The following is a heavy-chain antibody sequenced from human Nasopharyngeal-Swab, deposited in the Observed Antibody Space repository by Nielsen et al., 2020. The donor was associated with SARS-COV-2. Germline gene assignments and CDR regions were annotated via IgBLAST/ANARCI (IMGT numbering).Heavy chain of an antibody. V-gene: IGHV2-5*01. J-gene: IGHJ5*02. CDR1: GFSLSTNGVG. CDR3: AHSAISGYSSGWYLGGPFDP. CDR2: IYWIDGK. D-gene: IGHD6-19*01. Sequence: SGPTLVTPTQTLTLTCTFSGFSLSTNGVGVVWIRQPPGKALEWLALIYWIDGKRYSPSLKSRLTITKDTSQNQVVLTMTNMDPVDTATYYCAHSAISGYSSGWYLGGPFDPWGQGTLVTVSS.